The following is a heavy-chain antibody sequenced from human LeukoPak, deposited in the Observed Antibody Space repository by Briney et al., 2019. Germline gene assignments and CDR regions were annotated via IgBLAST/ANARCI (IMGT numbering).Heavy chain of an antibody. Sequence: ASVKVSCKAFGYTFTSNYMHWVRQAPGQGPEWMGVISPSGGSTSYAQKFQGRVTMTRDMSTSTVYMELSSLRSEDTAVYYCAASDPIGNWFDPWGQGTLVTVSS. CDR2: ISPSGGST. V-gene: IGHV1-46*01. J-gene: IGHJ5*02. CDR3: AASDPIGNWFDP. CDR1: GYTFTSNY. D-gene: IGHD3-10*01.